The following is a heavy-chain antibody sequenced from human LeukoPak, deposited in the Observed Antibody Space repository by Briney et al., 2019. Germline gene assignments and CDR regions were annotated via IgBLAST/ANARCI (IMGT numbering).Heavy chain of an antibody. J-gene: IGHJ6*03. D-gene: IGHD4-17*01. CDR1: GFTFSSYW. V-gene: IGHV3-7*01. Sequence: GGSLRLSCAASGFTFSSYWMSWVRQAPGKGLEWVANITQDGSEQYYVDSVKGRFTISRDNAKNSLYLQMNSLRAEDTAVYYCARIRAPTTVTYLYYYYYYMDVWGKGTTVTVSS. CDR3: ARIRAPTTVTYLYYYYYYMDV. CDR2: ITQDGSEQ.